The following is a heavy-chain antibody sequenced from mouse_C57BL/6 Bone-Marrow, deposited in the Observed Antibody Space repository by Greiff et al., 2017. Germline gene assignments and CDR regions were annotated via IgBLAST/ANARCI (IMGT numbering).Heavy chain of an antibody. CDR1: GFSFSDYG. D-gene: IGHD1-1*01. CDR3: ARDCYGSSLYAMDY. V-gene: IGHV5-17*01. J-gene: IGHJ4*01. Sequence: EVQLVESGGGLVKPGGSLKLSCAVSGFSFSDYGMHRVRQAPEKGLVWVAYISSGSSTIYYADTVKGRFTISRDNAKNTLFLQMTSLSSEDTAMYYCARDCYGSSLYAMDYWGQGTSVTVSS. CDR2: ISSGSSTI.